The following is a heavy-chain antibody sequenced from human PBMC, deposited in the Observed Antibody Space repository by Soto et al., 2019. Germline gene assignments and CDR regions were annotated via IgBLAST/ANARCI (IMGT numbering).Heavy chain of an antibody. CDR2: IYWDDDK. CDR3: AHSTYYYDSSPRLGAY. D-gene: IGHD3-22*01. Sequence: QITLKESGPTLVKPTQTLTLTCTFSGFSLSTSGVGVGWIRQPPGKALEWLALIYWDDDKRYSPSLKSRLTITKDTSKNQVVLTMTNMDPVDTATYYCAHSTYYYDSSPRLGAYWGQGTLVTVSS. J-gene: IGHJ4*02. V-gene: IGHV2-5*02. CDR1: GFSLSTSGVG.